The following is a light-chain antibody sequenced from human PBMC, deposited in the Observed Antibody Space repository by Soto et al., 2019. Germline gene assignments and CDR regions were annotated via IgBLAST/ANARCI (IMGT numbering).Light chain of an antibody. Sequence: EIVLTQSPGTLSLSPGERVTLSCRASQSVSSTSLAWYQQKPGQAPRLLIYGASSRATGIQDRFSGSGSGTDFTLTIRRLEPEDFAVYYCNQYGNYGITFGQGTRLEIK. CDR3: NQYGNYGIT. J-gene: IGKJ5*01. CDR2: GAS. CDR1: QSVSSTS. V-gene: IGKV3-20*01.